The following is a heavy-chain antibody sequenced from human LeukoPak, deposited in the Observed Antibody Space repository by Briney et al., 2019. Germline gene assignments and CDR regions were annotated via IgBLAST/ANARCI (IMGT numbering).Heavy chain of an antibody. Sequence: PSETHSLTCNVSGGSISSSSYSWGWIRQPPGKGQEWIGTILYSGSTHYTPSLESRVTISVDTSKNQFSLKLTSVTAADTAVYYCARLAGLDKRSGYQLPKPYYLDVWGKGTTVTVSS. CDR1: GGSISSSSYS. J-gene: IGHJ6*03. D-gene: IGHD2-2*01. CDR3: ARLAGLDKRSGYQLPKPYYLDV. V-gene: IGHV4-39*07. CDR2: ILYSGST.